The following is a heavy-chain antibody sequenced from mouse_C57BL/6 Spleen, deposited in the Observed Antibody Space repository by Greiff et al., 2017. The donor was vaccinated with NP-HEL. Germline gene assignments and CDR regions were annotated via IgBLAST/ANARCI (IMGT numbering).Heavy chain of an antibody. CDR2: ISYDGSN. Sequence: EVQLVESGPGLVKPSQSLSLTCSVTGYSITSGYYWNWIRQFPGNKLEWMGYISYDGSNNYNPSLKNRISITRDTSKNQFFLKLNSVTTEDTATYYCARGPHYYAMDYWGQGTSVTVSS. J-gene: IGHJ4*01. CDR1: GYSITSGYY. V-gene: IGHV3-6*01. CDR3: ARGPHYYAMDY.